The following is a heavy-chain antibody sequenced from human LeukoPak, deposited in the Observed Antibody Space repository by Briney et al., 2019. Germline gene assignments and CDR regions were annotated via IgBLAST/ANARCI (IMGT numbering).Heavy chain of an antibody. Sequence: QAGGSLRLSCAASGVTFSSYDMHWVRQAPGKGLEWVAVISYDGSDKYYSDSVKGRFTISRDNSTNTLYLQINSLRAEDTAVYYCARQFAYWGQGALVTVSS. CDR1: GVTFSSYD. CDR2: ISYDGSDK. V-gene: IGHV3-30*03. J-gene: IGHJ4*02. CDR3: ARQFAY.